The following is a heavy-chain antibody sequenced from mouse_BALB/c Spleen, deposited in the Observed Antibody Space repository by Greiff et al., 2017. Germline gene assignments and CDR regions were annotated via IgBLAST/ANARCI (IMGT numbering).Heavy chain of an antibody. J-gene: IGHJ2*01. CDR1: GFTFSSFG. CDR2: ISSGSSTI. Sequence: EVKLMESGGGLVQPGGSRKLSCAASGFTFSSFGMHWVRQAPEKGLEWVAYISSGSSTIYYADTVKGRFTISRDNPKNTLFLQMTSLRSEDTAMYYCAREITTVVNPYYFDYWGQGTTLTVSS. CDR3: AREITTVVNPYYFDY. V-gene: IGHV5-17*02. D-gene: IGHD1-1*01.